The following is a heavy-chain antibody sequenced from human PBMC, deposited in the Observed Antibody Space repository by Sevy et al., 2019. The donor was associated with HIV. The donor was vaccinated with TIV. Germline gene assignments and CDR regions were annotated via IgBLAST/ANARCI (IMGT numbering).Heavy chain of an antibody. CDR2: IYYSGST. CDR3: AASSGYCSSTSCYPYYYGMDV. V-gene: IGHV4-59*01. CDR1: GGSISSYY. J-gene: IGHJ6*02. Sequence: SETLSLTCTVSGGSISSYYWSWIRQSPGKGLEWIGYIYYSGSTNYNPSLKSRVTISVDTSKNQVSLKLSSVTAADTAVYYCAASSGYCSSTSCYPYYYGMDVWGQGTTVTVSS. D-gene: IGHD2-2*01.